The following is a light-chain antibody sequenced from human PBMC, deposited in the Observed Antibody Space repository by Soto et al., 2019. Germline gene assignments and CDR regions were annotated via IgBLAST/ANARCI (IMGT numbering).Light chain of an antibody. CDR2: DDS. V-gene: IGLV3-21*02. Sequence: SYELTQPPSVSVAPGQTARITCGGTNVGSKSVHWYQQKPGQAPVLVVYDDSDRPSGIPERFAGSNSGNTATLTISRVEAGDEADYYCQVWDSSSDHYVFGTGTKLTVL. CDR3: QVWDSSSDHYV. CDR1: NVGSKS. J-gene: IGLJ1*01.